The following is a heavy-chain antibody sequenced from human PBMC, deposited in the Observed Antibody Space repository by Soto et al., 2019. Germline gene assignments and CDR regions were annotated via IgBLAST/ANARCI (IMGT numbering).Heavy chain of an antibody. CDR2: IIPIFGTA. V-gene: IGHV1-69*13. Sequence: SVKVSCKASGGTFSSYAISWVRQAPGQGLEWMGGIIPIFGTANYAQKFQGRVTITADESTSTAYMELSSLRSEDTAVYYCAREDPGYCTNGVCYHYYYGMDVWGQGTTVTVS. CDR3: AREDPGYCTNGVCYHYYYGMDV. CDR1: GGTFSSYA. D-gene: IGHD2-8*01. J-gene: IGHJ6*02.